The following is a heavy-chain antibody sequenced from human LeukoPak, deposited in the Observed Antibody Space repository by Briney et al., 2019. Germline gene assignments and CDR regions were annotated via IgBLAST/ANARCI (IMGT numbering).Heavy chain of an antibody. CDR3: ARDAAYYYDSSGYYYVGGYFDY. D-gene: IGHD3-22*01. CDR1: KFTFSTFS. J-gene: IGHJ4*02. CDR2: ISYDGSNK. V-gene: IGHV3-30*04. Sequence: GGSLRLSCAASKFTFSTFSMSWVRQAPGKGLEWVALISYDGSNKYYADSVKGRFTISRDNAKNSLYLQMNSLRAEDTAVYYCARDAAYYYDSSGYYYVGGYFDYWGQGTLVTVSS.